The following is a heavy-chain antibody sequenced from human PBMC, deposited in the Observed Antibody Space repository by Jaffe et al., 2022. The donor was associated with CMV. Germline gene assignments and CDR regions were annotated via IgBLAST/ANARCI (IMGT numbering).Heavy chain of an antibody. Sequence: QVQLVESGGGLVKPGGSLRLSCAASGFTFSDYYMSWIRQAPGKGLEWVSYISSSSSYTNYADSVKGRFTISRDNAKNSLYLQMNSLRAEDTAVYYCARAIMITFGGVIAGNDAFDIWGQGTMVTVSS. J-gene: IGHJ3*02. CDR3: ARAIMITFGGVIAGNDAFDI. CDR1: GFTFSDYY. D-gene: IGHD3-16*02. CDR2: ISSSSSYT. V-gene: IGHV3-11*06.